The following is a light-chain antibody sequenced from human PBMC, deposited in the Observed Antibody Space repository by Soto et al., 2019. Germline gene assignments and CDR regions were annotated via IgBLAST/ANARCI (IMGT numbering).Light chain of an antibody. V-gene: IGKV3-15*01. CDR2: GAS. CDR1: QSVSSN. J-gene: IGKJ5*01. CDR3: QQYNNWPRT. Sequence: EIVFTESPYTLSLSPGERATLSCRASQSVSSNLAWYQQKPGQAPRLLIYGASTRATGIPARFSGSGSGTEFTLTISSLQSEDFAVYYCQQYNNWPRTFGQGTRLEIK.